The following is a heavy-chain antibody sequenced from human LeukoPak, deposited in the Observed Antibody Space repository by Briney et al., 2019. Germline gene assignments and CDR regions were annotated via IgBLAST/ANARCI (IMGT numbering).Heavy chain of an antibody. J-gene: IGHJ4*02. CDR3: AKAPPPNVRKGYFDY. D-gene: IGHD2-8*01. V-gene: IGHV3-30*18. CDR1: GFTFSDYG. CDR2: IGYDGSEK. Sequence: GGSLRLSCAASGFTFSDYGMHWVRQAPGKGLEWVAVIGYDGSEKHYGDSVRGRFTISRDNSKNTLYLQMNSLRAEDTAVYYCAKAPPPNVRKGYFDYWGQGTLVTVSS.